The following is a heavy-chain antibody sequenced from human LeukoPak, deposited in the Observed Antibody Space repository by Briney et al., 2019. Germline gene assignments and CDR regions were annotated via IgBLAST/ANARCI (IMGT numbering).Heavy chain of an antibody. CDR2: IYYSGST. J-gene: IGHJ4*02. CDR1: GYSISSGYY. CDR3: ARHTAYIVVVPAAIDY. V-gene: IGHV4-38-2*02. Sequence: ASETLSLTCTVSGYSISSGYYWGWIRQPPGKGLEWIGYIYYSGSTNYNPSLKSRVTISVDTSKNQFSLKLSSVTAADTAVYYCARHTAYIVVVPAAIDYWGQGTLVTVSS. D-gene: IGHD2-2*01.